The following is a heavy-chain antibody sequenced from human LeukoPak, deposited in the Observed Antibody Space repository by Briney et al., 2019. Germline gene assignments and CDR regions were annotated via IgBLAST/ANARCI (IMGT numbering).Heavy chain of an antibody. Sequence: PSETLSLTCSVSGDSISSYYWTWIRQPPGKGLEWIGYIYTSGSTNYNPSLKSRVTISVDTSKNQFSLKLSSVTAADTAVYYCARESYDFWSGYDYYYYMDVWGKGTTVTVSS. CDR2: IYTSGST. CDR1: GDSISSYY. D-gene: IGHD3-3*01. CDR3: ARESYDFWSGYDYYYYMDV. J-gene: IGHJ6*03. V-gene: IGHV4-59*01.